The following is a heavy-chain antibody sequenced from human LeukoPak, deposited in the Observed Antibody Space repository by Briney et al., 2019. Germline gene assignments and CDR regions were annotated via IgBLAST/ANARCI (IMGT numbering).Heavy chain of an antibody. CDR1: GFTFSSYA. CDR3: ARISSDSISYYDH. V-gene: IGHV3-23*01. Sequence: GGSLRLSCAASGFTFSSYAMSWVRQAPGKGLEWVSAISGSGVSTYYADSVKGRFTISRDNSKNTLYLQMNSLRAEDTAVYYCARISSDSISYYDHWGQGTLVTVSS. CDR2: ISGSGVST. J-gene: IGHJ4*02. D-gene: IGHD3-22*01.